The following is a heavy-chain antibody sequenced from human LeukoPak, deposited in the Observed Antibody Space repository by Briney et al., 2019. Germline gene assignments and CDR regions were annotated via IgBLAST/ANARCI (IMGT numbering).Heavy chain of an antibody. CDR3: ARDFGRTSDWQPRLYYGMDV. V-gene: IGHV3-21*01. CDR1: GFTFNSYS. Sequence: PGGSLRLSCAASGFTFNSYSMNWVRQAPGKGLDWVSSITSSLSYISYADSVKGRFTISRDNAMNSLSLQMHSLRAEDTAVYYCARDFGRTSDWQPRLYYGMDVWGQGTTVTVSS. CDR2: ITSSLSYI. J-gene: IGHJ6*02. D-gene: IGHD2-2*01.